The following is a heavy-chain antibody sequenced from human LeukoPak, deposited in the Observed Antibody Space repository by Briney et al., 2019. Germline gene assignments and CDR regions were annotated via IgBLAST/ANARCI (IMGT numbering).Heavy chain of an antibody. D-gene: IGHD5-12*01. Sequence: SETLSLTCNVSGGSIVNDHWSWIRQRPGRALEWIGHIHSSGSTTYHPSLKSRVTMSVDTSKSQVSLRLTSVTAADTAVYWCARQTTRYSCYDPWGQGALVTVSS. CDR3: ARQTTRYSCYDP. CDR2: IHSSGST. V-gene: IGHV4-59*08. J-gene: IGHJ5*02. CDR1: GGSIVNDH.